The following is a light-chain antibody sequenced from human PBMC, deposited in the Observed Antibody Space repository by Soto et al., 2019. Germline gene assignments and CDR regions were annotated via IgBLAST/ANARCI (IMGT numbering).Light chain of an antibody. Sequence: AIQMTQSPSSLSASVGDRVIITCRASQAIRNDLGWYQQKPGKAPKLLIYTASTLQSGVPSKFSGSGSGADFTLTIRSLQHEDSATSYCVHDYSYPRTFGQGTKVDIK. CDR3: VHDYSYPRT. CDR2: TAS. CDR1: QAIRND. J-gene: IGKJ1*01. V-gene: IGKV1-6*01.